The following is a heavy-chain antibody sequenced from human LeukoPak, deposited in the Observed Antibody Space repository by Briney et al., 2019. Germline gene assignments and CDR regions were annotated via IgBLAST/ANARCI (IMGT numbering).Heavy chain of an antibody. D-gene: IGHD2-2*01. CDR1: GIRVNSNY. Sequence: GGSLRLSCAASGIRVNSNYMSWVRQAPGKGLEWVSVIYSGGSTSYADSVKGRFTISRDNSKNTMYLQMNSLRAEDTAVYYCARAPARYCSSTSCYGFDPWGQGTLVTVSS. CDR2: IYSGGST. J-gene: IGHJ5*02. CDR3: ARAPARYCSSTSCYGFDP. V-gene: IGHV3-53*01.